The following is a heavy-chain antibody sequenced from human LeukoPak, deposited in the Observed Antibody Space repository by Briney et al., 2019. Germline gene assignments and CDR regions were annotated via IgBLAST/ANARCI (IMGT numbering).Heavy chain of an antibody. CDR3: ARVRDGYNDAYDI. V-gene: IGHV1-46*01. CDR2: VNPSGDST. J-gene: IGHJ3*02. D-gene: IGHD5-24*01. CDR1: GYTFSNYN. Sequence: ASVKVSCKASGYTFSNYNIHWLRQAPGQGLEWMGVVNPSGDSTNYAQNFQGRVTMTRDTSTSTVYMELSSLRSEDTAVYYCARVRDGYNDAYDIWGQGTMVTVTS.